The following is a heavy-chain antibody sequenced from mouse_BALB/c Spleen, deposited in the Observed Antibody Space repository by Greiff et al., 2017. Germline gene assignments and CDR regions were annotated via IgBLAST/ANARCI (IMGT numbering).Heavy chain of an antibody. CDR1: GFNIKDTY. CDR2: IDPANGNT. V-gene: IGHV14-3*02. D-gene: IGHD2-1*01. CDR3: ARSYGNFPCYYYAMDY. Sequence: VQLKQSGAELVKPGASVKLSCTASGFNIKDTYMHWVKQRPEQGLEWIGRIDPANGNTKYDPKFQGKATITADTSSNTAYLQLSSLTSEDTAVYYCARSYGNFPCYYYAMDYWGQGTSVTVSS. J-gene: IGHJ4*01.